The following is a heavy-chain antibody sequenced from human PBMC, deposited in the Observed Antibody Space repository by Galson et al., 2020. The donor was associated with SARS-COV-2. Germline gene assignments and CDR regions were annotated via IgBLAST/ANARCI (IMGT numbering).Heavy chain of an antibody. D-gene: IGHD6-13*01. CDR3: AREPPSSHWVLDY. V-gene: IGHV3-30*09. CDR1: GFTFNAYA. CDR2: ISKDGSDE. Sequence: TGGSLRLTCAASGFTFNAYAIHWVRQAPGKGLEWVAVISKDGSDEYYVPSVKGRFDISRDNAKNTGYLQMNSLRPEAAAVYYCAREPPSSHWVLDYWGQGGLVTVSS. J-gene: IGHJ4*02.